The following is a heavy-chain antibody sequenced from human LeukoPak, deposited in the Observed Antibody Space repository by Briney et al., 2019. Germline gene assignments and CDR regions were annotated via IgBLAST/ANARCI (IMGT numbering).Heavy chain of an antibody. J-gene: IGHJ4*02. V-gene: IGHV3-30-3*02. CDR1: GFTFSSYA. CDR3: AKQGRNDFVDS. D-gene: IGHD3-3*01. CDR2: ISYDGSNK. Sequence: GGSLRLSCAASGFTFSSYAMHWVRQAPGKGLEWVAVISYDGSNKYYANSVKGRFTISRDNSKNTIYLQMNSLRADDTAVYYCAKQGRNDFVDSWGQGTLVTVSS.